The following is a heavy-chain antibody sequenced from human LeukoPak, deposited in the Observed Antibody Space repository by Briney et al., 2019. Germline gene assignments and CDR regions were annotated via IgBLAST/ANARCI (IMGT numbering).Heavy chain of an antibody. CDR3: ARAVAVASYYYMDV. V-gene: IGHV4-61*02. Sequence: SETLSLTCTVSGGSISSGSYYWSWIRQPAGKGLEWIGRIYTSGSTNYNPSLKSRVTISVDTSKNQFSLKLSSVTAADTAVYYCARAVAVASYYYMDVWGKGTTVTVSS. CDR1: GGSISSGSYY. J-gene: IGHJ6*03. D-gene: IGHD6-19*01. CDR2: IYTSGST.